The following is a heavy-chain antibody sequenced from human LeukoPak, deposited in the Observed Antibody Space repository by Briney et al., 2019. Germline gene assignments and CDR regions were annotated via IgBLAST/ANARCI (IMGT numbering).Heavy chain of an antibody. D-gene: IGHD6-19*01. CDR2: ISYDGSNK. Sequence: GRSLRLSCAASGFTFSSYGMHWVRQAPGKGLEWVAVISYDGSNKYYADSVKGRFTISRDNSKNTLYLQMNSLRAEDTAVYSCANIAVAGQDYYGMGVWGQGTTVTVSS. CDR1: GFTFSSYG. CDR3: ANIAVAGQDYYGMGV. V-gene: IGHV3-30*18. J-gene: IGHJ6*02.